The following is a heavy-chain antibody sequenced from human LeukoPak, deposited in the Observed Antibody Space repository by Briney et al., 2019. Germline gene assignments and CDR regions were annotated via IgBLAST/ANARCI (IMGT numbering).Heavy chain of an antibody. D-gene: IGHD3-22*01. CDR2: ISWNSGSI. CDR1: GFTFDDYA. CDR3: AKVDYYDSSGYNWYFDL. J-gene: IGHJ2*01. Sequence: GRSLRLSCAASGFTFDDYAMHWVRQAPGKGLEWVSGISWNSGSIGYADSVKGRFTISRDNAKNSLYLQMNSLRAEDTALYYCAKVDYYDSSGYNWYFDLWGRGTLVTVSS. V-gene: IGHV3-9*01.